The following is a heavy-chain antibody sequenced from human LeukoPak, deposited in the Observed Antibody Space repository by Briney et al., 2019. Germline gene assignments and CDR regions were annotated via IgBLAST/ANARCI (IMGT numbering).Heavy chain of an antibody. CDR1: GGSISSYY. CDR2: IYYSGST. J-gene: IGHJ4*02. V-gene: IGHV4-59*08. D-gene: IGHD2-15*01. CDR3: ASSFIFHSLGYCSGGSCYSGRPGNYYFDY. Sequence: SETLSLTCTVSGGSISSYYWSWIRQPPGKGLEWIGYIYYSGSTNYNPSLKSRVTISVDTSKNQFSLKLSSVTAADTAVYYCASSFIFHSLGYCSGGSCYSGRPGNYYFDYWGQGTLVTVSS.